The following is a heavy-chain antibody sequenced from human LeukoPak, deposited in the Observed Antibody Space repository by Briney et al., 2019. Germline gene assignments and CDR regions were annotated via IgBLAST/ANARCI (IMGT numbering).Heavy chain of an antibody. Sequence: ASVTVSCKASGGTFSSYAISWVRQAPGQGLEWMGGIIPIFGTANYAQKFQGRVTITTDESTSTAYMELSSLRSDDTAVYYCARDPPRSGTVAYYYMDVWGKGTTVTVSS. CDR2: IIPIFGTA. CDR1: GGTFSSYA. CDR3: ARDPPRSGTVAYYYMDV. D-gene: IGHD1-7*01. J-gene: IGHJ6*03. V-gene: IGHV1-69*05.